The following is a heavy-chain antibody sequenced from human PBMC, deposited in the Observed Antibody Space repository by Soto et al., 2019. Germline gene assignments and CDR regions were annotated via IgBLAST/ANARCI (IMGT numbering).Heavy chain of an antibody. CDR3: ARDRDSSSEGDY. Sequence: QVQLVESGGGVVQPGRSLRLSCAASGFTFSSYGLHWVRQAPGKGLEWVAVIWYDGSNKYYADSVKGRFTISRDNSKNTVYLQMNSLRAEDTAVYYCARDRDSSSEGDYWGQGTLVTVSS. CDR1: GFTFSSYG. CDR2: IWYDGSNK. J-gene: IGHJ4*02. D-gene: IGHD6-13*01. V-gene: IGHV3-33*01.